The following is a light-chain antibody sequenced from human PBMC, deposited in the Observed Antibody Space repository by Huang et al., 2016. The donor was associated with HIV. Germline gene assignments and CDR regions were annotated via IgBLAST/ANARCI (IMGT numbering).Light chain of an antibody. J-gene: IGKJ3*01. V-gene: IGKV3-20*01. CDR1: QSISSSS. Sequence: EIVLTQSPGTLSLSPGERATLSCRASQSISSSSLAWYLQKPGQAPTLLIHCTSTRSTDIPDMCSGSGSGTDFTRTISRLEPEDCAVYYCHQYGSPPFTFGPGTKVDIK. CDR3: HQYGSPPFT. CDR2: CTS.